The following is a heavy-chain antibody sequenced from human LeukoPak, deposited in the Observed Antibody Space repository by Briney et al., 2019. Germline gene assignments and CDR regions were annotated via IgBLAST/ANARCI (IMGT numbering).Heavy chain of an antibody. D-gene: IGHD2-2*01. CDR1: RFTFSTYW. V-gene: IGHV3-74*01. CDR2: INSDGSST. J-gene: IGHJ2*01. Sequence: GGSLRLSCAASRFTFSTYWMHWVRQAPGKGLVWVSRINSDGSSTGYADSVKGRFTISRDNAKNSLYLQMNSLRAEDTAVYYCARASQGLSSYFDLWGRGTLVTVSS. CDR3: ARASQGLSSYFDL.